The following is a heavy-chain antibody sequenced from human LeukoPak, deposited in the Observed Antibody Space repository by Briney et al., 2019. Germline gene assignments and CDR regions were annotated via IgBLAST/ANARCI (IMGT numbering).Heavy chain of an antibody. V-gene: IGHV4-61*02. Sequence: PSQTLSLTCTVSGGSISSGSYYWSWIRQPAGKGLEWIGRIYTSGSTNYNPSLKSRVTISVDTSKNQFSLKLSSVTAADTAVYYCAREKDRGVTRFDYWGQGTLVTVSS. D-gene: IGHD3-10*01. CDR2: IYTSGST. CDR3: AREKDRGVTRFDY. J-gene: IGHJ4*02. CDR1: GGSISSGSYY.